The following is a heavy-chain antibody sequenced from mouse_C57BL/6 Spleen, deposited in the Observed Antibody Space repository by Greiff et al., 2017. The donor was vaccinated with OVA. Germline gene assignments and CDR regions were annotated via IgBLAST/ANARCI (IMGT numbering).Heavy chain of an antibody. CDR2: ISYDGSN. Sequence: EVKLMESGPGLVKPSQSLSLTCSVTSYSITSGYYWNWIRQFPGNKLEWMGYISYDGSNNYHPSLKNRISITRDTSKNMFFLKLNSVTTEDTATYYCARGGTYFDVWGTGTTVTVSS. V-gene: IGHV3-6*01. D-gene: IGHD3-3*01. J-gene: IGHJ1*03. CDR3: ARGGTYFDV. CDR1: SYSITSGYY.